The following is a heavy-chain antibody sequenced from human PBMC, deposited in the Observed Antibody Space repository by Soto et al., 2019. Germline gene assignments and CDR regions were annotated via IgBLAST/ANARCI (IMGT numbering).Heavy chain of an antibody. CDR3: AKDIFGNYADYYYGMDV. CDR1: GFTFDDYA. D-gene: IGHD1-7*01. Sequence: EVQLVESGGGLVQPGRSLRLSCAASGFTFDDYAMHWVRQAPGKGLEWVSGISWNSGSIGYADSVKGRFTISRDNAKNSLYLHMNSLRAEDTALYYCAKDIFGNYADYYYGMDVWGQGTTVTVSS. CDR2: ISWNSGSI. J-gene: IGHJ6*02. V-gene: IGHV3-9*01.